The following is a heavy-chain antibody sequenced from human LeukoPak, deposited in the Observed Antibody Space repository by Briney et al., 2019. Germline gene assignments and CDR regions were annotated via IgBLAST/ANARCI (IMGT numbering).Heavy chain of an antibody. Sequence: GGSLRLSCAASGFTFSSYAMSWVRQAPGKGLEWVSAISGSGGSTYYADSVKGRFTISRDNSKNTLYLQMNSLRAEDTAVYYCAKDPEGRIAAVGYGGGFDYWGQGTLVTVSS. CDR2: ISGSGGST. J-gene: IGHJ4*02. D-gene: IGHD6-13*01. V-gene: IGHV3-23*01. CDR3: AKDPEGRIAAVGYGGGFDY. CDR1: GFTFSSYA.